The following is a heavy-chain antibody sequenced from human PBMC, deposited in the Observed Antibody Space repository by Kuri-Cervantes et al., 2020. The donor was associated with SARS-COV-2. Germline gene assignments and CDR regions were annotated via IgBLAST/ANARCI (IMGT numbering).Heavy chain of an antibody. CDR2: VSYSGSA. Sequence: SETLSLTCTVSGDSTSNTNYYWGWIRQPPGKGLEWIGSVSYSGSAYYNPSLKSRVTIFVDTSKNQFSLKLSSVTAADTAVYYCATRIAARPVGLEGYDWYFDLWGRGTLVTVSS. CDR1: GDSTSNTNYY. CDR3: ATRIAARPVGLEGYDWYFDL. D-gene: IGHD6-6*01. V-gene: IGHV4-39*01. J-gene: IGHJ2*01.